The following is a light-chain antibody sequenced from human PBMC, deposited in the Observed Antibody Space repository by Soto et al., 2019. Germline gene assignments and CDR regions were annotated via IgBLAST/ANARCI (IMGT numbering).Light chain of an antibody. CDR3: CSYAGTTSFV. Sequence: QSALTQPASVSGSPGQPITISCTGSSSDVGSNNFVSWYQQHPGKAPQFMIYEGSKRPPGISNRFSGSKSGNTASLTISGLQAEDEADYYCCSYAGTTSFVFGGGTKLTVL. CDR2: EGS. CDR1: SSDVGSNNF. J-gene: IGLJ2*01. V-gene: IGLV2-23*01.